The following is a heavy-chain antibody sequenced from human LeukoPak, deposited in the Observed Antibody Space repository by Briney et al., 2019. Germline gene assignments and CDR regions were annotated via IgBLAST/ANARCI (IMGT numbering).Heavy chain of an antibody. CDR3: AREGRTTPWDFFYYMDV. CDR2: ISAHNGNT. Sequence: ASVKVSCKASGYIFTSYGISWVRQAPGQGLEWMGSISAHNGNTNYAQKLQGRVTMTTDTSTSTAHMELRSLRSDDTAVYYCAREGRTTPWDFFYYMDVWGKGTTVTVSS. CDR1: GYIFTSYG. D-gene: IGHD4-17*01. V-gene: IGHV1-18*01. J-gene: IGHJ6*03.